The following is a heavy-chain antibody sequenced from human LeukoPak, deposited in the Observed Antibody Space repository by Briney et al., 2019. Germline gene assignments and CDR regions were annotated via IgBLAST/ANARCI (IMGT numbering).Heavy chain of an antibody. D-gene: IGHD3-3*01. Sequence: GGSLRLSCVASGFTYSSYAMTWVRQAPGKGLEWVSLISSSGDNTYYADSVEGRFTISRDNSKNTLYLQMNSLRAEDTAIYYCAKVEWPDAFSTWGQGTMVTVSS. CDR2: ISSSGDNT. V-gene: IGHV3-23*01. CDR1: GFTYSSYA. J-gene: IGHJ3*02. CDR3: AKVEWPDAFST.